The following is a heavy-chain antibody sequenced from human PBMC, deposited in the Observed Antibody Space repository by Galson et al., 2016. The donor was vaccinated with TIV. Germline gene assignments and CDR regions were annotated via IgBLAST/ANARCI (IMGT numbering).Heavy chain of an antibody. D-gene: IGHD4-17*01. CDR3: MREGSTVTMHHYFGMDV. CDR2: IYESGTT. J-gene: IGHJ6*02. CDR1: GYSIKSGYY. V-gene: IGHV4-38-2*02. Sequence: ETLSLTCDVSGYSIKSGYYWGWIRQPPGKGLQWIGSIYESGTTYSNPPLKSRLTLSVDTSKNQFSLKLSSVTASDTAVYYCMREGSTVTMHHYFGMDVWGQGTSVTVSS.